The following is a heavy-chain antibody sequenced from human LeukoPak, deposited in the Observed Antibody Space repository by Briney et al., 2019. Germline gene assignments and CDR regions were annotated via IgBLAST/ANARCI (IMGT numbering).Heavy chain of an antibody. Sequence: ASVKVSCKASGYTFTGYYMHWVRQAPGKGLEWMGGFDPEDGETIYAQKFQGRVTMTEDTSTDTAYMELSSLRSEDTAVYYCATKGDYGDYTSDAFDIWGQGTMVTVSS. CDR1: GYTFTGYY. V-gene: IGHV1-24*01. CDR3: ATKGDYGDYTSDAFDI. CDR2: FDPEDGET. J-gene: IGHJ3*02. D-gene: IGHD4-17*01.